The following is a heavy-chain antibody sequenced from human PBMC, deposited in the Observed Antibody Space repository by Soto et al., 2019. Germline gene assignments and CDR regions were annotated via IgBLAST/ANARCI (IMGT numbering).Heavy chain of an antibody. Sequence: EVQLVESGGGLVKPGGSLTLCCTASGFTFTNAWMSWVRQAPGKGLEWVGRIKSETDGATTDYAAPVKGRFTISRADSSNTLYLHMNILKTEDTAVYYCTRTILQWFGESDWGQGTLVTVSS. CDR2: IKSETDGATT. CDR1: GFTFTNAW. D-gene: IGHD3-10*01. J-gene: IGHJ4*02. CDR3: TRTILQWFGESD. V-gene: IGHV3-15*01.